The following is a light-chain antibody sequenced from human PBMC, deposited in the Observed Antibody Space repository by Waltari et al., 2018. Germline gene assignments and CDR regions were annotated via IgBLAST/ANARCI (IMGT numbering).Light chain of an antibody. CDR1: QSVLYSSNNKNY. J-gene: IGKJ1*01. CDR2: WAS. Sequence: DIVMTQSPDSLAVSLGERATINCKSSQSVLYSSNNKNYLAWYQQKPGQPPKLLIYWASIRESGVPDRFSGRGSETDFTLTISSLQAEDVAVYYCQQSYSPHRTFGQGTRVEIK. V-gene: IGKV4-1*01. CDR3: QQSYSPHRT.